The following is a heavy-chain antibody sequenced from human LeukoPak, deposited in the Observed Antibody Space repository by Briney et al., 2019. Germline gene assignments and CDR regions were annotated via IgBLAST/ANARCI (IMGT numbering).Heavy chain of an antibody. CDR2: INHSGST. Sequence: PSETLSLTFAVYGGSLSGYYWSWIRQPPGKGLEWIGEINHSGSTNYNPSLKSRVNISVDTPKKQFSLKLSSVTAADTAVYYCAREAHYYDSSGFDYWGQGTLVTVSS. CDR3: AREAHYYDSSGFDY. J-gene: IGHJ4*02. D-gene: IGHD3-22*01. CDR1: GGSLSGYY. V-gene: IGHV4-34*01.